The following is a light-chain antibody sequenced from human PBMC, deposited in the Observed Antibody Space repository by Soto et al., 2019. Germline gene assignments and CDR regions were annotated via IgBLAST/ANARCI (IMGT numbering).Light chain of an antibody. Sequence: QSALTQPASVSGSPGQSITISCTGTSSDVGGYNYVSWYQQHPGKAPKLMIYEVRNRPSGVSNRFSGSRSGITASLTISGLQAEDEADYYCSSYAGRGTLVFGGGTKLTVL. J-gene: IGLJ3*02. CDR2: EVR. CDR3: SSYAGRGTLV. CDR1: SSDVGGYNY. V-gene: IGLV2-14*01.